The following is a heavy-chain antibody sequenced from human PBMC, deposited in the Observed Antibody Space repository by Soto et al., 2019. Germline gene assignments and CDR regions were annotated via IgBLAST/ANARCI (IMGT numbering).Heavy chain of an antibody. Sequence: SETLSLTCTVSGNSIISSGFYWGWVRHPPGKGLEWIGSIFYLGSSYYNPSLKSRVTMSVDTSKNQFSLRLRSVTAADTALYFCARHSLALRKNNWFDPWGQGIMVTVSS. CDR3: ARHSLALRKNNWFDP. CDR1: GNSIISSGFY. D-gene: IGHD3-3*02. CDR2: IFYLGSS. V-gene: IGHV4-39*01. J-gene: IGHJ5*02.